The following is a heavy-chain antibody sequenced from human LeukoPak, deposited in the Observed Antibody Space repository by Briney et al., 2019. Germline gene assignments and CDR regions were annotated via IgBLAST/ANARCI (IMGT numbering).Heavy chain of an antibody. D-gene: IGHD6-13*01. Sequence: GGSLRLSCAASGFTFDDYGMSWVRQAPGKGLEWVSGINWNGGITAYADSVKGRFTISRDNAKNSLYLQMNSLRAEDTAVYYCARSLAAADYYFDYWGQGTLVTVSS. V-gene: IGHV3-20*04. J-gene: IGHJ4*02. CDR1: GFTFDDYG. CDR3: ARSLAAADYYFDY. CDR2: INWNGGIT.